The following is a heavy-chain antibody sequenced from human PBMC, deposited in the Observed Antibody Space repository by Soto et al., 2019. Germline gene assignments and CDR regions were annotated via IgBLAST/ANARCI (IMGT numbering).Heavy chain of an antibody. CDR2: ISYSWST. J-gene: IGHJ4*02. CDR1: GASITSDDFH. V-gene: IGHV4-30-4*01. Sequence: QVQLQDSGPGLVKPSQTLSLTCTVSGASITSDDFHRSWIRQPPGKGLEWIGCISYSWSTYYNPSPMSRVSPSIAPSKPQFSLTLTSVTAGDTAVDYCARSTGRYWGQGNLVTVSS. CDR3: ARSTGRY.